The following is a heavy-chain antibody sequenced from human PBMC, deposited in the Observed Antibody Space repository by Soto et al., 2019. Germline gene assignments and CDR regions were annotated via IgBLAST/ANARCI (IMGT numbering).Heavy chain of an antibody. D-gene: IGHD6-6*01. J-gene: IGHJ5*02. CDR1: GFSFTGYY. CDR3: AKDLTRQLAYWLDP. Sequence: ASVKVSCKASGFSFTGYYIHWLRQAPGQGLEWMGWINAHSGGTEYAQKFQGKVTLTRDTSIATAYLTLTSLTSDDTALYYCAKDLTRQLAYWLDPWGQGTQVTVSS. CDR2: INAHSGGT. V-gene: IGHV1-2*02.